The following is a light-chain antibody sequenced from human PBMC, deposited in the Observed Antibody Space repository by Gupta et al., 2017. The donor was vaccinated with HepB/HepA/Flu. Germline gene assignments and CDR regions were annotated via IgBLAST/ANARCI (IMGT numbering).Light chain of an antibody. CDR1: SSNIRSNT. Sequence: QSVLTQPLSVSRTPGQRLTISCSGSSSNIRSNTVNWYQQLPGTAPKLLIYNNNERPSGVPDRFSASKSGTSASPAISGLQSEDEAEDSCAVWDDSLNVSVFGGGTKVTVL. V-gene: IGLV1-44*01. J-gene: IGLJ3*02. CDR3: AVWDDSLNVSV. CDR2: NNN.